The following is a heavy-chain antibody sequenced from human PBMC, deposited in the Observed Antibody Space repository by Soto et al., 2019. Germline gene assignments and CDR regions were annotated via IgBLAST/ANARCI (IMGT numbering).Heavy chain of an antibody. D-gene: IGHD6-13*01. CDR3: AKDGGYSSSWYYFDY. CDR2: ISYDGRNK. CDR1: GFTFSSYG. V-gene: IGHV3-30*18. Sequence: ESGGGVVQPGRSLRLSCAASGFTFSSYGMHWVRQAPGKGLEWVAVISYDGRNKYYADSVKGRFTISRDNSKNTLYLQMNSLRAEDTAVYYCAKDGGYSSSWYYFDYWGQGTLVTVSS. J-gene: IGHJ4*02.